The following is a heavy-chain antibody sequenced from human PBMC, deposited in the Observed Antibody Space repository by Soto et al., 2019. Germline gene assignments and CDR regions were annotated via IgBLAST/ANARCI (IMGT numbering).Heavy chain of an antibody. CDR2: ISRSGNST. Sequence: EVQVLESGGGLAQPGRSLRLSCAVSGLSFSSYAMTWVRQSPGKGLEWVSSISRSGNSTYSADSVRGRFTISRDNSKNTLYRQMNRLRAEDTAVYYCAKDAKILDWLPTSYYFDFWGQGTLVTVSS. CDR3: AKDAKILDWLPTSYYFDF. D-gene: IGHD3-9*01. CDR1: GLSFSSYA. J-gene: IGHJ4*02. V-gene: IGHV3-23*01.